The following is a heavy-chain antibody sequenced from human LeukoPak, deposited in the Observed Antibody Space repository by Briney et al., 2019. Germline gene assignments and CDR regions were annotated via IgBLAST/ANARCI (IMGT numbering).Heavy chain of an antibody. D-gene: IGHD1-26*01. V-gene: IGHV1-18*01. CDR1: GGTFSSYG. CDR2: ISAYNGNT. CDR3: ARDSGSYESYYFDY. J-gene: IGHJ4*02. Sequence: ASVKVSCKASGGTFSSYGISWVRQAPGQGLEWMGWISAYNGNTNYAQKLQGRVTMTTDTSTSTAYMELRSLRSDDTAVYYCARDSGSYESYYFDYWGQGTLVTVSS.